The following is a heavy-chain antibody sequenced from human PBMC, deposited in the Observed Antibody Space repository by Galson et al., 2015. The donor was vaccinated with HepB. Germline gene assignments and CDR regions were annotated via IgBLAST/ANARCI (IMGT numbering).Heavy chain of an antibody. Sequence: SVKVSCKASGFSFPSNYMHWVRQAPGQGLEWMGIINPSGGTTSYAQKFQGRVTMSTDTSTRTVYMELSSLRSEDTAVYYCVRDGGPYCSSFSCSFDYWGQGTLVTVSS. V-gene: IGHV1-46*01. D-gene: IGHD2-2*01. J-gene: IGHJ4*02. CDR2: INPSGGTT. CDR3: VRDGGPYCSSFSCSFDY. CDR1: GFSFPSNY.